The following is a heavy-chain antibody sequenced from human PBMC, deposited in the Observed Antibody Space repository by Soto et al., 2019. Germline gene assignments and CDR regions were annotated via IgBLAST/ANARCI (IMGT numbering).Heavy chain of an antibody. V-gene: IGHV3-74*01. CDR2: INSDGSST. CDR3: ARDPTYFYDSSGYYDY. CDR1: GFTFSSYW. J-gene: IGHJ4*02. Sequence: GGSLRLSCAASGFTFSSYWMRWVRQAPGKGLVWVPRINSDGSSTSYADSVKGRFTISRDNAKNTLYLQMNSLRAEDTAVYYCARDPTYFYDSSGYYDYWGQGTLVTVSS. D-gene: IGHD3-22*01.